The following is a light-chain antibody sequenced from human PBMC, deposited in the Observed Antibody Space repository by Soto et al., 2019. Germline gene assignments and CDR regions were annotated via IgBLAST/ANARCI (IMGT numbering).Light chain of an antibody. V-gene: IGLV2-14*01. Sequence: QSALTQPASVSGSPGQSITISCTGTSSDVGGYNYVSWYQQHPGKAPKLMIYDVSNRPSGVSYRFSGSKSGNTASLTISGLQAEYEGDYYCSSYTSSSTLVFGGGTKLTVL. CDR2: DVS. J-gene: IGLJ2*01. CDR1: SSDVGGYNY. CDR3: SSYTSSSTLV.